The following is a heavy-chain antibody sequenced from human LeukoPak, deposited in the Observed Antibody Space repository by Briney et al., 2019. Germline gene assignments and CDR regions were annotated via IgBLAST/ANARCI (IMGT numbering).Heavy chain of an antibody. CDR2: ISGSGGST. J-gene: IGHJ4*02. V-gene: IGHV3-23*01. CDR3: AKSGLSYGDYTRFDY. CDR1: GFTFSSYA. D-gene: IGHD4-17*01. Sequence: GGSLSLSCAASGFTFSSYAMSWVRQAPGKGLEWVSAISGSGGSTYYADSVKGRFTISRDNSKNTLYLQMNSLRAEDTAVYYCAKSGLSYGDYTRFDYWGQGTLVTVSS.